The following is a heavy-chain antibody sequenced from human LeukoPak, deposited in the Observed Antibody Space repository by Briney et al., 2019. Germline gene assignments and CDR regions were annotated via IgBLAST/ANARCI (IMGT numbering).Heavy chain of an antibody. D-gene: IGHD1-26*01. Sequence: GGSLRLSCAASGFTVSSNYMSWVRQAPGKGLEWVSVIYSGGSTYYADSAKGRFTISRDNSKNTLYLQMNSLRAEDTAVYYCARQAHLRGSSYFDYWGQGTLVTVSS. CDR2: IYSGGST. V-gene: IGHV3-66*04. J-gene: IGHJ4*02. CDR3: ARQAHLRGSSYFDY. CDR1: GFTVSSNY.